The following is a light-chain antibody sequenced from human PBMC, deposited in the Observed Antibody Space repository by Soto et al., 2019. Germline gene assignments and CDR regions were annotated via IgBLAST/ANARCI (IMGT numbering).Light chain of an antibody. CDR1: QGISNY. J-gene: IGKJ5*01. CDR2: AAS. CDR3: QQLTSYPRST. Sequence: DIQLTQYPSFLSASVGDRVTITCRASQGISNYLAWYRQRPGKAPKLLIYAASTLQTGVPSRFSGSGSGTEFTLTCSSLQPEDFATYHCQQLTSYPRSTFGQGHGWKL. V-gene: IGKV1-9*01.